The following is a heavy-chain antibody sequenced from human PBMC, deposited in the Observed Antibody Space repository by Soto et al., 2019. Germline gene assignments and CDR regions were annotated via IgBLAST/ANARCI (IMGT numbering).Heavy chain of an antibody. CDR3: GRDWVWFGAHPIDI. J-gene: IGHJ4*02. CDR1: GFTFSNYG. CDR2: ISYDGSIE. V-gene: IGHV3-30*03. D-gene: IGHD3-10*01. Sequence: QVQLVESGGGVVQPGRSLRLSCAASGFTFSNYGMHWVRQAPGKGLDWVAVISYDGSIEYYSESVKGRFTMSRDNSENTVYLQMNSLRTEDTAVYCVGRDWVWFGAHPIDIWSQGTLVTVSS.